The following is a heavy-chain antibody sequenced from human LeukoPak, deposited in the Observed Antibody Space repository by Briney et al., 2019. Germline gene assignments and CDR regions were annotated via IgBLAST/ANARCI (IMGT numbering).Heavy chain of an antibody. V-gene: IGHV3-30*04. CDR3: AKDPGDYAASYYMDV. J-gene: IGHJ6*03. Sequence: PGRSLRLSCAASGFTFSSYARHWVRQAPGKGLEWVAVISYDGSNKYYADSVKGRFTISRDNSKNTLYLQMNSLRAEDTAVYYCAKDPGDYAASYYMDVWGKGTTVTISS. CDR2: ISYDGSNK. D-gene: IGHD4-17*01. CDR1: GFTFSSYA.